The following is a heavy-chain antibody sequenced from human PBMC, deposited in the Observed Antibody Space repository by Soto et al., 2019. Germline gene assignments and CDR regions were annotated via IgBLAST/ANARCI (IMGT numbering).Heavy chain of an antibody. CDR2: ISSSSSHT. J-gene: IGHJ4*02. CDR1: GFTFSDFY. Sequence: GGSLRLSCAASGFTFSDFYMTWIRQAPGKGLEWVSHISSSSSHTNYADSVKGRFTVSRDNANNSLYLEMNNLRADDTAVYFCARDRDTYGHGFFDYWGQGTLVTVSS. CDR3: ARDRDTYGHGFFDY. V-gene: IGHV3-11*05. D-gene: IGHD5-18*01.